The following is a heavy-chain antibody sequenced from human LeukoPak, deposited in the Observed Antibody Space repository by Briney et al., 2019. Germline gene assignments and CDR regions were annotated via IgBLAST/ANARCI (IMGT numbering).Heavy chain of an antibody. J-gene: IGHJ5*02. CDR1: GGSISSGGYY. V-gene: IGHV4-31*03. CDR3: ARGPLDIAVVPAAIWGGDNWFDP. D-gene: IGHD2-2*02. CDR2: IYYSGST. Sequence: PSQTLSLTCTVSGGSISSGGYYCSWIRQHPGKGLEWIGYIYYSGSTYYSPSLKRRVTISVDTSKNQFSLKLSSVTAADTAVYYCARGPLDIAVVPAAIWGGDNWFDPWGQGTLVTVSS.